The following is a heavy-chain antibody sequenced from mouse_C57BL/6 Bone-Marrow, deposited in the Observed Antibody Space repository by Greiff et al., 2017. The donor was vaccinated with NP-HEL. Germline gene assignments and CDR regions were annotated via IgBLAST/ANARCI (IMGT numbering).Heavy chain of an antibody. CDR1: GYAFSSYW. Sequence: QVQLQQSGAELVKPGASVKISCKASGYAFSSYWMSWVKQRPGKGLEWIGQIYPGDGDTNYNGKFKGKATLTADKSSSTAYMQLSSLTSKDSAVYFCARYYYYGSSYDYWGQGTTLTVSS. D-gene: IGHD1-1*01. J-gene: IGHJ2*01. CDR3: ARYYYYGSSYDY. CDR2: IYPGDGDT. V-gene: IGHV1-80*01.